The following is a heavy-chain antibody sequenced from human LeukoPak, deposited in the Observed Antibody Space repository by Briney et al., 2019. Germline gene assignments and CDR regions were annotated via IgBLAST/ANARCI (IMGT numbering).Heavy chain of an antibody. CDR3: AKDRLAFGGSIAPTDAYDL. D-gene: IGHD3-16*01. CDR2: ISDSGVST. CDR1: QFTFDTYA. V-gene: IGHV3-23*01. Sequence: GGSLRLSCAASQFTFDTYAMSWVRQAPGKGLEWVSVISDSGVSTFYAASVKGRFTISRDNSNNTLFLQMNSLRAEDTAVYYCAKDRLAFGGSIAPTDAYDLWGQGTMVTVSS. J-gene: IGHJ3*01.